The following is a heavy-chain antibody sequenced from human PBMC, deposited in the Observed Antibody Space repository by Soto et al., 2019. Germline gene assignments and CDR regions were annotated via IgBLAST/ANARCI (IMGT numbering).Heavy chain of an antibody. Sequence: TLSLTCTVSGGSVTSGSYYWSWIRQPPGKGLEWIGYIYSSGSTYHNPSLESRVSISIDTSKNQFSLKLTSVTAADTAVYFCARGTYTYGYAIDFWGQGTLVTVSS. CDR2: IYSSGST. CDR3: ARGTYTYGYAIDF. J-gene: IGHJ4*02. D-gene: IGHD5-18*01. CDR1: GGSVTSGSYY. V-gene: IGHV4-31*03.